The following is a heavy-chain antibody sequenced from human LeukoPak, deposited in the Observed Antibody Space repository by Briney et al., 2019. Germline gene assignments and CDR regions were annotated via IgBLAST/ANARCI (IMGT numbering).Heavy chain of an antibody. CDR3: AREGPVTRGNDY. V-gene: IGHV3-21*01. CDR2: ISSSSSYI. Sequence: GGSLRLSCAASGFTFSSYSMNWVRQAPGKGLEWVSSISSSSSYIYYADSVKGRFTISRDNAKNSLYLQMNSLRAEDTAVYYCAREGPVTRGNDYWGQGTLVTVSS. J-gene: IGHJ4*02. D-gene: IGHD3-10*01. CDR1: GFTFSSYS.